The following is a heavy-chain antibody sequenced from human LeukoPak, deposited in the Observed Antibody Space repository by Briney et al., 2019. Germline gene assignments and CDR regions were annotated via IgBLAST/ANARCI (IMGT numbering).Heavy chain of an antibody. J-gene: IGHJ3*02. V-gene: IGHV3-30*18. D-gene: IGHD3-9*01. CDR2: ISYDGNNK. Sequence: GGSLRLSCAASGFTFSSYGMHWVRQAPGKGLEWMAVISYDGNNKYYADSVKGRFTISRDNSKNTLYLQIDSLRAEDTAVYYCAKDRLGTLDAFDIWGQGTMVAVSS. CDR3: AKDRLGTLDAFDI. CDR1: GFTFSSYG.